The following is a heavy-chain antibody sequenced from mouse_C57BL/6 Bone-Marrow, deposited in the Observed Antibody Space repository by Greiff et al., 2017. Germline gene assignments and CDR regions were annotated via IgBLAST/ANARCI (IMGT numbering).Heavy chain of an antibody. CDR3: ASGAITTVVAHWYFDV. J-gene: IGHJ1*03. CDR2: IYPGSGST. V-gene: IGHV1-55*01. CDR1: GYTFTSYW. Sequence: QVQLQQPGAELVKPGASVKMSCKASGYTFTSYWITWVKQRPGQGLEWIGEIYPGSGSTNYNEKFKSKATLTVDKSSSTAYMQLSSLTSEDSAVYYCASGAITTVVAHWYFDVWGTGTTVTVSS. D-gene: IGHD1-1*01.